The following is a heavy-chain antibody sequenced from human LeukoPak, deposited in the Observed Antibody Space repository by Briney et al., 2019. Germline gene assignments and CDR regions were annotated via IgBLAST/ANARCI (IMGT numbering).Heavy chain of an antibody. J-gene: IGHJ4*02. Sequence: PGRSLRLSCAASGFTFSSYAMSWVRQAPGKGLEWVSAISGSGGSTYYADSVKGRFTISRDNSKNTLYLQMNSLRAEDTAVYYCAKGPSAVAGNPPFDYWGQGTLVTVSS. CDR2: ISGSGGST. CDR1: GFTFSSYA. V-gene: IGHV3-23*01. CDR3: AKGPSAVAGNPPFDY. D-gene: IGHD6-19*01.